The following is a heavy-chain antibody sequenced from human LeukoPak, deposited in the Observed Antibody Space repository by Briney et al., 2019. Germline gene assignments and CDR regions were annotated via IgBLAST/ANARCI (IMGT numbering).Heavy chain of an antibody. CDR3: ATVGDAPQYYFDY. CDR2: ISWNSGSI. Sequence: GGSLRLSCAASGFTFDDYAMHWVRQAPGKGLEWVSGISWNSGSIGYADSVKGRFTISRDNAKNSLYLQMNSLRAEDTALYYCATVGDAPQYYFDYWGQGTLVTVSS. J-gene: IGHJ4*02. CDR1: GFTFDDYA. V-gene: IGHV3-9*01. D-gene: IGHD4-17*01.